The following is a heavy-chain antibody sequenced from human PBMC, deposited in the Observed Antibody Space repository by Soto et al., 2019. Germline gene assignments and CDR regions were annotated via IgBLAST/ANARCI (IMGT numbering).Heavy chain of an antibody. Sequence: QVQLQESGPRLVKPSATLSLTCTVSGGSITSSYWSWIRRPPGKGLECIAYIYDTGISGYTPSTSYNPSLKSRVTMSVDTSKSQFSLKLTSVTAADAAVYYCARGEDAFFYYGLDVCGPGSTVTVSS. J-gene: IGHJ6*01. CDR3: ARGEDAFFYYGLDV. CDR2: IYDTGISGYTPST. CDR1: GGSITSSY. V-gene: IGHV4-59*01.